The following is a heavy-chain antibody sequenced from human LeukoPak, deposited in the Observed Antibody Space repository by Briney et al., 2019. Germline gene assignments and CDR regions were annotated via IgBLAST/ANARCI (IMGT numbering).Heavy chain of an antibody. D-gene: IGHD1-26*01. J-gene: IGHJ6*03. CDR3: ARDPYSGSYGGYYHYYMDV. CDR2: IKQDGSEK. CDR1: GFTFSSYW. Sequence: GGSLRLSCSASGFTFSSYWMSWVRQAPGKGLEYVANIKQDGSEKYYVDSVKGRFTISRDNAKNSLSLQMNGLRAEDTAVYYCARDPYSGSYGGYYHYYMDVWGKGTTVTVSS. V-gene: IGHV3-7*01.